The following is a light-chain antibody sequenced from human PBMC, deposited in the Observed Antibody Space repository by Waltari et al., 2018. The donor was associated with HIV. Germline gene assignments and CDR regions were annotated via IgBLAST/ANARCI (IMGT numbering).Light chain of an antibody. J-gene: IGKJ1*01. CDR1: QSVRSY. V-gene: IGKV3-11*01. CDR2: DAS. Sequence: EIGLTRPPATLSLSQGDRATRSCGASQSVRSYLAWFQQKPGQAPRLPIYDASYRATGIPARFSVSGSETDFTLTISGLEPEDFAIYDCQHRSEWPTFGLGTRVEIK. CDR3: QHRSEWPT.